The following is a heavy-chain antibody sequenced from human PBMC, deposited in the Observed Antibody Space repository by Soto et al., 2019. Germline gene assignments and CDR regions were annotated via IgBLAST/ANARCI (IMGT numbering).Heavy chain of an antibody. CDR2: VHYSGNT. J-gene: IGHJ3*02. Sequence: SETLSLTCTVSGGSISSYFWTWIRQSPGKGLQWIGYVHYSGNTNYNPSPKSRVTMSVDTSKSQFSLRLTSVTAADTAVYYCARMNQLAPKRNAFDIWGQGTMVTVSS. D-gene: IGHD1-1*01. V-gene: IGHV4-59*01. CDR1: GGSISSYF. CDR3: ARMNQLAPKRNAFDI.